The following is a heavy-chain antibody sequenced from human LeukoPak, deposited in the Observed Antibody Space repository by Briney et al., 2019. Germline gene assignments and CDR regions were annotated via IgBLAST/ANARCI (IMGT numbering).Heavy chain of an antibody. V-gene: IGHV3-48*03. CDR2: ISSSGTTI. D-gene: IGHD6-13*01. Sequence: GGSLRLSCAASGFTFSTYEMNWVRQAPGKGLEWVSYISSSGTTIYYADSVKGRFTISRDNAKNSLYLQMNSLRAEDTAVYYCARGSSWSYDYWGRGTLVTVSS. J-gene: IGHJ4*02. CDR1: GFTFSTYE. CDR3: ARGSSWSYDY.